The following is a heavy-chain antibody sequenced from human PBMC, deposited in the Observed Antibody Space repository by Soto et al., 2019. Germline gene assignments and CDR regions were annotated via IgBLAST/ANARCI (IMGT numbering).Heavy chain of an antibody. J-gene: IGHJ6*02. D-gene: IGHD3-10*01. CDR3: ARQGYGSGSNYYYYYGMDV. CDR2: IYYSGST. CDR1: GGSISSSSYY. V-gene: IGHV4-39*01. Sequence: QLQLQESGPGLVKPSETLSLTCTVSGGSISSSSYYWGWIRQPPGKGLEWIGSIYYSGSTYYNPSLKSRGTISVDTSKNQFSLKLSSVTAADTAVYYCARQGYGSGSNYYYYYGMDVWGQGTTVTVSS.